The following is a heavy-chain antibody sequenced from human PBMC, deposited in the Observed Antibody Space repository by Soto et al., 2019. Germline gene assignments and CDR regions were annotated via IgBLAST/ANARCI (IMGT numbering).Heavy chain of an antibody. V-gene: IGHV4-59*01. Sequence: SETLSLTCTVSGGSISSYYWSWIRQPPGKGLEWIGYIYYSGSTNYNPSLKSRVTISVDTSKNQFSLKLSSVTAADTAVYYCATSIAAAEDYFDYWGQGTLVTVSS. CDR2: IYYSGST. CDR3: ATSIAAAEDYFDY. D-gene: IGHD6-13*01. J-gene: IGHJ4*02. CDR1: GGSISSYY.